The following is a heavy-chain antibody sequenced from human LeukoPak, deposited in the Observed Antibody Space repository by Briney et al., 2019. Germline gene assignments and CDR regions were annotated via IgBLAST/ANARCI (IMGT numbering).Heavy chain of an antibody. CDR2: ISSSGSTI. CDR3: AEHGITMIGGV. CDR1: GFTFSDYY. V-gene: IGHV3-11*04. D-gene: IGHD3-10*02. J-gene: IGHJ6*04. Sequence: GGSLRLSCTASGFTFSDYYLSWIRQAPGKGLEWVSYISSSGSTIFYADSVKGRFTISRDNAKNSLYLQMNSLRAEDTAVYYCAEHGITMIGGVWGKGTTVTISS.